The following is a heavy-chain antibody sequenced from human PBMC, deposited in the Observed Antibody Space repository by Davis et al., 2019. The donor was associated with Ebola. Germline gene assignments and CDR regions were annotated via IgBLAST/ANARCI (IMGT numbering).Heavy chain of an antibody. V-gene: IGHV3-20*04. CDR3: ARDASYAGDFPIDY. J-gene: IGHJ4*02. D-gene: IGHD3-16*01. CDR2: INWNGGKT. CDR1: GLTFSNAW. Sequence: PGGSLRLSCAASGLTFSNAWMSWVRQIAGKGLEWVSDINWNGGKTGYADSVKGRFTISRDNAKNSLYLQMNSLRAEDTALYYCARDASYAGDFPIDYWGQGALVTVSS.